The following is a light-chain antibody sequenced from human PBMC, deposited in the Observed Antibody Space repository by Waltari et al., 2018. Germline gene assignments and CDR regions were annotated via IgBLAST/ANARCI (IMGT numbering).Light chain of an antibody. Sequence: QSALTQPASVSGSPGQSITISCTGTSADIGNFYYVPWYPQRPGTAPNLIIYDVNKRPSGVSNRFSGSKSGNTASLTISGLQAEDGADYYCSSYTSVTTFVVFGGGTKLTVL. CDR1: SADIGNFYY. CDR3: SSYTSVTTFVV. CDR2: DVN. J-gene: IGLJ2*01. V-gene: IGLV2-14*03.